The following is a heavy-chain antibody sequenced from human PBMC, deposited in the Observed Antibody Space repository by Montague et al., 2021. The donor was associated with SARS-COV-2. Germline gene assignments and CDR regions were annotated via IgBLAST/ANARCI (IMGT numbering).Heavy chain of an antibody. D-gene: IGHD2-21*02. J-gene: IGHJ4*02. Sequence: SLKVSCKASGYTFSSQAMNWVRQAPGQGLEWMGWINTNTGNPRYAQDFTGRFVFSLDTSVSTAYLQISGLKAEDTAVYYCATKPGGADWRGDCYLDYWGQGTLVAVSS. CDR1: GYTFSSQA. CDR3: ATKPGGADWRGDCYLDY. CDR2: INTNTGNP. V-gene: IGHV7-4-1*02.